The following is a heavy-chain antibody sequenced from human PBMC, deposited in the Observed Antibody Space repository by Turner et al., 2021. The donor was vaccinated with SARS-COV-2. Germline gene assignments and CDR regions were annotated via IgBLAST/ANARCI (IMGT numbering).Heavy chain of an antibody. Sequence: EVQLVESGGGLVQPGGSLKLYCAASGFTFSSYAMSWVRQPPGKGLEWVSGIHVSGDTSYYADSVRGRFTISRDNSKNTLYLQMNSLRAEDTAVYYCAKDHEATRGHFDYWGQGTLITVSS. CDR3: AKDHEATRGHFDY. J-gene: IGHJ4*02. V-gene: IGHV3-23*04. CDR1: GFTFSSYA. CDR2: IHVSGDTS. D-gene: IGHD5-12*01.